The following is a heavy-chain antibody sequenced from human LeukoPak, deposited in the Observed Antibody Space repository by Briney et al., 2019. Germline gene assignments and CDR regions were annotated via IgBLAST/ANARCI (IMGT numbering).Heavy chain of an antibody. V-gene: IGHV3-23*01. D-gene: IGHD6-19*01. Sequence: HGGSLRLSCAASGFTFSTYALSWVRQAPGKGLECVSAISGSGGSTYSADSLRGRFTISRDNSKNTLYLQIDSLRADDTAVFYCARGGLGSAFDNWGQGTLVTVSS. CDR2: ISGSGGST. CDR1: GFTFSTYA. CDR3: ARGGLGSAFDN. J-gene: IGHJ4*02.